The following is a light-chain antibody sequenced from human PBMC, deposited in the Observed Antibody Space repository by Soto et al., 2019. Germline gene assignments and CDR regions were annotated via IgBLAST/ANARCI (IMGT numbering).Light chain of an antibody. CDR2: EVN. V-gene: IGLV2-8*01. J-gene: IGLJ2*01. CDR1: SSDVGGSKY. Sequence: QSALTQPPSASGSPGQSVTISCTGTSSDVGGSKYVSWFQHHPRKAPKLMIYEVNLRPSGVPDRFSGSKSGNTASLTVSGLQAEDEAAYFCSSYAGSNNPVIFGGGTKLTVL. CDR3: SSYAGSNNPVI.